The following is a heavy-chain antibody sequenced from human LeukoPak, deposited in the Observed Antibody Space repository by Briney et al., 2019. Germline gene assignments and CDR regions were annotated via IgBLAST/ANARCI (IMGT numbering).Heavy chain of an antibody. CDR1: GGSISSNSYY. Sequence: PSETLSLTCTVSGGSISSNSYYCGWIRQPPGKGLEWIGTIYYSGSTYYNPSLKSRVTISVDTSKTQFSLKLSSATAADTAVYYCARLTPSCSSTSCYIDSWGQGTLVTVSS. CDR2: IYYSGST. D-gene: IGHD2-2*01. V-gene: IGHV4-39*01. CDR3: ARLTPSCSSTSCYIDS. J-gene: IGHJ4*02.